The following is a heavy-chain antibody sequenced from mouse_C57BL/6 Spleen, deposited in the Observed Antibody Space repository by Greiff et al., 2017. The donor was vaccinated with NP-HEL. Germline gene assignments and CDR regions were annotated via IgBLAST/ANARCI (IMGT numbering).Heavy chain of an antibody. Sequence: VMLVESGAELAKPGASVKLSCKASGYTFTSYWMHWVKQRPGQGLEWIGYINPSSGYTKYNQKFKDKATLTADKSSSTAYMQLSSLTYEDSAVYYCARFPFITTVVAPFAYWGQGTLVTVSA. J-gene: IGHJ3*01. D-gene: IGHD1-1*01. CDR1: GYTFTSYW. CDR2: INPSSGYT. V-gene: IGHV1-7*01. CDR3: ARFPFITTVVAPFAY.